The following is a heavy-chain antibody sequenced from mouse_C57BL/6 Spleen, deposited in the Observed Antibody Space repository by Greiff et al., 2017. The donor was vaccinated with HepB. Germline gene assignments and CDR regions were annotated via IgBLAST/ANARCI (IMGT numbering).Heavy chain of an antibody. V-gene: IGHV10-1*01. CDR2: IRSKSNNYAT. D-gene: IGHD1-1*01. CDR3: VRHGSSYYAMDY. J-gene: IGHJ4*01. Sequence: EVKVVESGGGLVQPKGSLKLSCAASGFSFNTYAMNWVRQAPGKGLEWVARIRSKSNNYATYYADSVKDRFTISRDDSESMLYLQMNNLKTEDTAMYYCVRHGSSYYAMDYWGQGTSVTVSS. CDR1: GFSFNTYA.